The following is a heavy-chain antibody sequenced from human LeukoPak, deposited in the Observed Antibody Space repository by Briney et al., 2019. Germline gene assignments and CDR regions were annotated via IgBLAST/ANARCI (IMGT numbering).Heavy chain of an antibody. CDR2: IYRGGST. Sequence: GGSLGLSCAASGFTVSSNHMSWVRQAPGKGLEWVSVIYRGGSTYYADSVKGRFTISRDNSKNTLYLQMNSLRAEDTAVYYCARVQTTSVYYYGMDVWGQGTTVTVSS. V-gene: IGHV3-53*01. J-gene: IGHJ6*02. CDR1: GFTVSSNH. CDR3: ARVQTTSVYYYGMDV. D-gene: IGHD4-17*01.